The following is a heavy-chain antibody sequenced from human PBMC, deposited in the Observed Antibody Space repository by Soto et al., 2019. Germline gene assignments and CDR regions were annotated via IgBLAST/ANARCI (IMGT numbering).Heavy chain of an antibody. D-gene: IGHD6-13*01. J-gene: IGHJ4*02. CDR3: ERHIVSSSWYGDLDY. CDR2: IYYSGNT. V-gene: IGHV4-59*08. Sequence: PSETLSLTCTVSGGSISTNYWSWIRQSPGKGLEWIGYIYYSGNTNYNPSLKSRVTMSVDTSKNQFSLKLSSVTAADTAVYYCERHIVSSSWYGDLDYWGQGTLVTVSS. CDR1: GGSISTNY.